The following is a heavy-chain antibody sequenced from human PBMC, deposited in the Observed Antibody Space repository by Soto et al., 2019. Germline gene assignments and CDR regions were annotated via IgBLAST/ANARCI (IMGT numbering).Heavy chain of an antibody. D-gene: IGHD6-19*01. CDR1: GGTVSSYA. V-gene: IGHV1-69*13. CDR3: ARHYSSGWPLVGY. Sequence: SVKIACKASGGTVSSYAISWVRQAPGQGLEWMGGIIPIFGTANYAQKFQGRVTITADESTSTAYMELSSLRSEDTAVYYCARHYSSGWPLVGYWGQGTLVTVSS. J-gene: IGHJ4*02. CDR2: IIPIFGTA.